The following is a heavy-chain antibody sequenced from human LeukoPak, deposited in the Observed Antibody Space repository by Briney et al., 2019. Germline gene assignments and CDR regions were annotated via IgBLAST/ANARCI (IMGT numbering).Heavy chain of an antibody. CDR2: IYPRDGST. CDR3: ASSGEAVAGTNPDY. Sequence: ASVKVSCKASGYTFTSNYIHWVRQAPGQGLEWMGMIYPRDGSTSYAQKFQGRVTITADESTSTAYMELSSLRSEDTAVYYCASSGEAVAGTNPDYWGQGTLVTVSS. V-gene: IGHV1-46*01. D-gene: IGHD6-19*01. J-gene: IGHJ4*02. CDR1: GYTFTSNY.